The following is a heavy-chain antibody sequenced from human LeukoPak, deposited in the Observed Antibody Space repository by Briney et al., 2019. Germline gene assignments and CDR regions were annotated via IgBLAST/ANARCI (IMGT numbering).Heavy chain of an antibody. CDR1: GYNFANYW. CDR3: ARQLRYSRESDY. Sequence: GESLKISCKGSGYNFANYWIGWVRQMPGKGLEWMGIIYPGDSDTTYSPSFQGQVTISADKSISTAYLQWSSLKASDTAMYYCARQLRYSRESDYWGQGTLVTVSS. V-gene: IGHV5-51*01. CDR2: IYPGDSDT. J-gene: IGHJ4*02. D-gene: IGHD3-9*01.